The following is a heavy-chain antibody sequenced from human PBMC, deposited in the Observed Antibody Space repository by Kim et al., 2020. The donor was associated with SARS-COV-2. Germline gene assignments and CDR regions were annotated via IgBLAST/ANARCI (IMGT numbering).Heavy chain of an antibody. V-gene: IGHV3-33*01. CDR2: IWYDGSNK. CDR3: ARGSYDYGDFDY. J-gene: IGHJ4*02. D-gene: IGHD4-17*01. Sequence: GGSLRLSCAASGFTFSSYAMHWVRQAPGKGLEWVALIWYDGSNKYYVDSVKGRFTISRDKSKNTLFLQMNSLRAEDTAVYYCARGSYDYGDFDYWGQGTLVTVSS. CDR1: GFTFSSYA.